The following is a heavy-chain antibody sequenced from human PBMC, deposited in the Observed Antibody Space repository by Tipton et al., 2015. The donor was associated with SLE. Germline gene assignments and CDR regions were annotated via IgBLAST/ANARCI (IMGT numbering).Heavy chain of an antibody. CDR1: GGSINSGGFY. J-gene: IGHJ5*02. Sequence: TLSLTCTVSGGSINSGGFYWTWIRQHPGKGLEWIAYIFYTGSTFYNPSLKSRVTISVDTSKNQFSLKLSSVTAADTAVYYCARGLLVVPAAMGGWFDPWGQGTLVTVSS. V-gene: IGHV4-31*03. D-gene: IGHD2-2*01. CDR2: IFYTGST. CDR3: ARGLLVVPAAMGGWFDP.